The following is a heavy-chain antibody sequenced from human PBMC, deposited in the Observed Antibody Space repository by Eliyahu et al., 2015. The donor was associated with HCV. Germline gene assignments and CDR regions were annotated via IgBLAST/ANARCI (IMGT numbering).Heavy chain of an antibody. D-gene: IGHD6-13*01. V-gene: IGHV3-33*01. J-gene: IGHJ4*02. CDR2: IWYDGSNK. CDR1: GFXFSSYG. Sequence: QVQLVESGGGVVQPGRSLRLSCAASGFXFSSYGMHWVRXAPGKGLEWVAVIWYDGSNKYYADSVKGRFNISRDNSKNTLYLQMNSLRAEDTAVYYCAREDQQLLHFDYWGQGTLVTVSS. CDR3: AREDQQLLHFDY.